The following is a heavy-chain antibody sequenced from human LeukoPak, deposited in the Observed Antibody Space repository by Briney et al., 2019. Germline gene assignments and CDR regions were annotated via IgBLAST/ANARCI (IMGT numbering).Heavy chain of an antibody. V-gene: IGHV1-46*01. J-gene: IGHJ5*02. CDR3: ARDNSVGDVAWWFDP. Sequence: ASVKVSCKASGYSFTSHYMHWVRQGPGQGLEWLGLINPSGSSTLYAQKFQGRVTMTRDISTTTDYMELSSLSSEDTAVYYCARDNSVGDVAWWFDPWGQGTLVTVSS. CDR1: GYSFTSHY. D-gene: IGHD1-26*01. CDR2: INPSGSST.